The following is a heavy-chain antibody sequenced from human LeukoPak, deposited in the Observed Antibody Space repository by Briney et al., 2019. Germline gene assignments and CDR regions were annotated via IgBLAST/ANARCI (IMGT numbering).Heavy chain of an antibody. Sequence: SETLSLTCTVSGGSISSSSYYWGWIRQPPGKGLEWIGSIYYSGSTYYNPSLKSRVTISVDTSKNQFSLKLSSVTAADTAVYYCARHSGYYTWFDPWGQGTLVTVSS. CDR3: ARHSGYYTWFDP. D-gene: IGHD3-22*01. J-gene: IGHJ5*02. V-gene: IGHV4-39*01. CDR2: IYYSGST. CDR1: GGSISSSSYY.